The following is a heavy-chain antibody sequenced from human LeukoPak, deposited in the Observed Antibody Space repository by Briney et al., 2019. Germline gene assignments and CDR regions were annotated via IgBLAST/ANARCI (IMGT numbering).Heavy chain of an antibody. CDR1: GGSISSSSYY. J-gene: IGHJ6*03. CDR2: IYYSGST. D-gene: IGHD6-19*01. CDR3: ARDIAVAGYYYYYYMDV. Sequence: PSETLSLTCTVSGGSISSSSYYWGWIRQPPGKGLEWIGSIYYSGSTYYNPSLKSRVTISVDTSKNQFSLKLSSVTAADTAVYYCARDIAVAGYYYYYYMDVWGKGTTVTVSS. V-gene: IGHV4-39*07.